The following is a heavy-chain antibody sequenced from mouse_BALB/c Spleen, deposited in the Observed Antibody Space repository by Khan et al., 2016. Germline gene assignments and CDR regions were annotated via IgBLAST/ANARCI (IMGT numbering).Heavy chain of an antibody. J-gene: IGHJ2*01. CDR1: GYTFTNYW. D-gene: IGHD2-4*01. Sequence: QVQLQQSGAELARPGASVKLSCKASGYTFTNYWMQWVKQRPGQGLEWIGAIYPGDGDTRYTQKFKAKATLTADESSSTASMQLSSLASEDSAVYYCARSKIRGYFDHWGQGTTLTVSS. V-gene: IGHV1-87*01. CDR2: IYPGDGDT. CDR3: ARSKIRGYFDH.